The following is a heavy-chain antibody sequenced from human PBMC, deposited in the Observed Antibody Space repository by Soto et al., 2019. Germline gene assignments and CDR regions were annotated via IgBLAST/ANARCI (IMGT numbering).Heavy chain of an antibody. J-gene: IGHJ4*02. CDR2: IYYSGST. D-gene: IGHD2-15*01. CDR1: GGSISSYY. CDR3: ARTYNVGYCSGGSCFYFDY. V-gene: IGHV4-59*01. Sequence: SETLSLTCTVSGGSISSYYWSWIRQPPGKGLEWIGYIYYSGSTNYNPSLKSRATISVDTSKNQFSLKLSSVTAADTAVYYCARTYNVGYCSGGSCFYFDYWGQGTLVTVSS.